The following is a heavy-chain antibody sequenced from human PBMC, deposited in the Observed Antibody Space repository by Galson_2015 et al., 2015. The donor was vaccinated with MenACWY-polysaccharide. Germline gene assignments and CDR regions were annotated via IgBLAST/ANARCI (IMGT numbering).Heavy chain of an antibody. CDR3: TKAGAKYCSGSSCYFNWFDP. V-gene: IGHV3-74*01. CDR2: INADGSAT. J-gene: IGHJ5*02. D-gene: IGHD2-15*01. Sequence: SAASGFSFNTYWMHWVRHAPGKGLVWVSRINADGSATGYADSVRGRFTISRDNAKNTLYLEMNSLRAEDTAVYYCTKAGAKYCSGSSCYFNWFDPWGQGTLVTIAS. CDR1: GFSFNTYW.